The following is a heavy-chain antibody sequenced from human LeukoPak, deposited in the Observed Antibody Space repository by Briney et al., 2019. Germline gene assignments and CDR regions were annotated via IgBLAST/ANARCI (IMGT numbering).Heavy chain of an antibody. CDR3: ARDLWSTYSSGHRDRFDY. D-gene: IGHD6-19*01. Sequence: GGSLRLSCAASGFTFSSYEMNWVRQAPGKGLEWVSYISSSGSTIYYADSVKGRFTISRDNAKNSLYLQMNSPRAEDTAVYYCARDLWSTYSSGHRDRFDYWGQGTLVTVSS. CDR1: GFTFSSYE. J-gene: IGHJ4*02. V-gene: IGHV3-48*03. CDR2: ISSSGSTI.